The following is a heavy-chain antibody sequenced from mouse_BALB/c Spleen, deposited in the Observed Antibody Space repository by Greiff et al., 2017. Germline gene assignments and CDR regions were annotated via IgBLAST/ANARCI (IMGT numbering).Heavy chain of an antibody. CDR1: GYTFTSYW. V-gene: IGHV1-5*01. J-gene: IGHJ3*01. CDR2: IYPGNSDT. D-gene: IGHD1-1*01. CDR3: TRWDYGSSPFAY. Sequence: VQLQQSGTVLARPGASVKMSCKASGYTFTSYWMHWVKQRPGQGLEWIGAIYPGNSDTSYNQKFKGKAKLTAVTSTGTAYMELSSLTNEDSAVYYCTRWDYGSSPFAYWGQGTLVTVSA.